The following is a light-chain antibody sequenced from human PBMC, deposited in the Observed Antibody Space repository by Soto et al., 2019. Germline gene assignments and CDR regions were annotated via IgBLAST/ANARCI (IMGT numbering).Light chain of an antibody. CDR1: SSNIGRNN. V-gene: IGLV1-47*01. CDR3: AAWDDSLSGPVV. CDR2: RNN. Sequence: QAVVTQPPSASGTPGQRVTISCSGSSSNIGRNNVYWYQQLPGTAPKLLIYRNNQRPSGVPDRFSGSKSGTSASLAISGLRSEDEADYYCAAWDDSLSGPVVFGGGTKLTVL. J-gene: IGLJ2*01.